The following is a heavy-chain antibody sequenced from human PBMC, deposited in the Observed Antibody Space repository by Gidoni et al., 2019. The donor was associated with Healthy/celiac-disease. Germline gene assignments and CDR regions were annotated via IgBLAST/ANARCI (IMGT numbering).Heavy chain of an antibody. D-gene: IGHD3-9*01. CDR3: ARRDYDILTGYFLFDY. Sequence: EVQLVESGGGLVQPGGSLRLSCAASGFTFSSYWMSWVRQAPGKGLEWVANKKQDGSEKYYVDSVKGRFTISRDNAKNSLYLRMNSMRAEDTAVYYCARRDYDILTGYFLFDYWGQGTLVTVSS. CDR1: GFTFSSYW. V-gene: IGHV3-7*03. CDR2: KKQDGSEK. J-gene: IGHJ4*02.